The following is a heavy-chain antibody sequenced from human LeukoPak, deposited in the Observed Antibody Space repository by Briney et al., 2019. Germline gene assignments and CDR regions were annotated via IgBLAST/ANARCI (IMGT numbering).Heavy chain of an antibody. D-gene: IGHD4-17*01. CDR2: IRSKANSYAT. CDR3: MSPMTTVPSRDY. J-gene: IGHJ4*02. CDR1: GFTFSGSD. Sequence: GGSLKLSCAASGFTFSGSDMHWVRQASGKGLEWVGRIRSKANSYATTYAASVKGRFTISRDDSKNAAYLQMNSLKTEDTAVYYCMSPMTTVPSRDYWGQGTLVTVSS. V-gene: IGHV3-73*01.